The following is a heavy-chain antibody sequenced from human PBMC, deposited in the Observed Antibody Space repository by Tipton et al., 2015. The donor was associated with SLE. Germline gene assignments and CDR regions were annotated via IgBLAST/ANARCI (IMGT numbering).Heavy chain of an antibody. Sequence: SLRLSCAASGFIFSSYGMNWVRQAPGKGLEWVAYISHSSSTIYYADSVKGRFTISRDNAKNSLYLQMNSLRAEDTAVYYCARGSGYWGQGTLVTVSS. J-gene: IGHJ4*02. CDR2: ISHSSSTI. CDR1: GFIFSSYG. V-gene: IGHV3-48*04. CDR3: ARGSGY.